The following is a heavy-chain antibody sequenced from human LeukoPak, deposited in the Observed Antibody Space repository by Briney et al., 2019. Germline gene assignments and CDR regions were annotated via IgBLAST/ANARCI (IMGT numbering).Heavy chain of an antibody. CDR1: GGSISSYY. CDR3: ARVTHSRSSISVDAFDI. J-gene: IGHJ3*02. CDR2: IYTSEST. Sequence: SETLSLTCTVSGGSISSYYWSWIRQPAGKGLEWIGRIYTSESTNYNPSLKSRVTMSVDTSKNQFSLKLSSVTAADTAVYYCARVTHSRSSISVDAFDIWGQGTMVTVSS. D-gene: IGHD6-6*01. V-gene: IGHV4-4*07.